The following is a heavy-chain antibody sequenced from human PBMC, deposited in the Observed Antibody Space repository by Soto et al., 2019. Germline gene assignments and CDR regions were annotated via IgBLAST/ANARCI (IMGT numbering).Heavy chain of an antibody. V-gene: IGHV2-5*01. CDR3: AHPRICSGGSCYSDGGIVGVIDY. J-gene: IGHJ4*02. D-gene: IGHD2-15*01. CDR2: IYWNDDK. CDR1: GFSLSTSGVG. Sequence: QITLKESGPTLVKPTQTLTLTCTFSGFSLSTSGVGVGWIRQPPGKALEWLALIYWNDDKRYSPSLKSRLTITKDTSKNQVVLTMTNMDPVDTATYYCAHPRICSGGSCYSDGGIVGVIDYWGQGTLVTVSS.